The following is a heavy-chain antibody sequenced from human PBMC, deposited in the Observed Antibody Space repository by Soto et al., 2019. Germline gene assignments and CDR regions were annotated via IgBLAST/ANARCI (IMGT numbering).Heavy chain of an antibody. Sequence: PVGSLRLSCAASGFTFSSYSMNWVRQAPGKGLEWVSSISSSSSYIYYADSVKGRFTISRDNAKNSLYLQMNSLRAEDTAVYYCASTYCSGGSCSGGNWFDPWGQVTLVTVSS. CDR1: GFTFSSYS. J-gene: IGHJ5*02. V-gene: IGHV3-21*01. CDR2: ISSSSSYI. D-gene: IGHD2-15*01. CDR3: ASTYCSGGSCSGGNWFDP.